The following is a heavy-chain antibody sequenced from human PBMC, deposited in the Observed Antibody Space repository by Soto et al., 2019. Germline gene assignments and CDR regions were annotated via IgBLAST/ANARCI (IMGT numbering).Heavy chain of an antibody. V-gene: IGHV3-74*01. CDR3: ARVPTGGYDWN. Sequence: VQLVESGGGLVQPGGSLRLSCAASVFTFPTYWMHWVLQAPGKGLMWVSRINSDGTTTNYADSVKGRFTISRDNAKNTVYLQMDSLRPEDTAVYYCARVPTGGYDWNWGQGTLVTVSS. J-gene: IGHJ4*02. CDR1: VFTFPTYW. D-gene: IGHD5-12*01. CDR2: INSDGTTT.